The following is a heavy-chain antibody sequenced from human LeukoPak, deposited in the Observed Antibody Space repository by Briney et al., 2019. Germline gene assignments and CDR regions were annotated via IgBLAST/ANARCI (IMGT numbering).Heavy chain of an antibody. CDR2: IYTSGST. J-gene: IGHJ4*02. CDR1: GGSISSGSYY. CDR3: ARATRIAARPAPYYFDY. V-gene: IGHV4-61*02. D-gene: IGHD6-6*01. Sequence: PSQTLSLTCTVSGGSISSGSYYWSWIRQPAGKGLEWIGRIYTSGSTNYNPSLKSRVTISVDTSKNQFSLKLSSVTAADTAVYYCARATRIAARPAPYYFDYWGQGTLVTVSS.